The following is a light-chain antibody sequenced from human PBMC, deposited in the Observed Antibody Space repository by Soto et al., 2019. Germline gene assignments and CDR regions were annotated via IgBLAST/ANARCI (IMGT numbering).Light chain of an antibody. V-gene: IGLV1-44*01. Sequence: QSVLTQPPPASGTPGQRLSIFCSGSSSNIGGNTVNWYQQVPGTPPKLLIYSEDQRPSGVPDRFSGSKSATSASLAISGLQYEDEADYYCAAWDDSLNGYVFGTGTKVTVL. CDR2: SED. CDR1: SSNIGGNT. CDR3: AAWDDSLNGYV. J-gene: IGLJ1*01.